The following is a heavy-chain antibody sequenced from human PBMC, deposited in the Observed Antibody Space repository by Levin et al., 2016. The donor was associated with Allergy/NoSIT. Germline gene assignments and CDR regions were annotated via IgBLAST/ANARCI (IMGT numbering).Heavy chain of an antibody. D-gene: IGHD3-3*01. V-gene: IGHV4-39*01. J-gene: IGHJ5*02. Sequence: WIRQPPGKGLEWIGSVFYSGNTYYNPSLKTRVTISINKSKNRFSLKLSSVAATDTAVYHCARHIIPSSSGLGWFDPWGQGTLVTVSS. CDR2: VFYSGNT. CDR3: ARHIIPSSSGLGWFDP.